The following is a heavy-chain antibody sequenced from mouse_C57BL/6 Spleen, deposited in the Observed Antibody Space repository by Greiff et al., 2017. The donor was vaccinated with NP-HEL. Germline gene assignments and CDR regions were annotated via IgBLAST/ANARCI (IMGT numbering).Heavy chain of an antibody. Sequence: ELKLMESGAELVKPGASVKLSCTASGFNIKDYYMHWVKQRTEQGLEWIGRIDPEDGETKYAPKFQGKATITADTSSNTAYLQLSSLTSEDTAVYYCASQGPDWYFDVWGTGTTVTVSS. V-gene: IGHV14-2*01. CDR2: IDPEDGET. J-gene: IGHJ1*03. CDR3: ASQGPDWYFDV. CDR1: GFNIKDYY.